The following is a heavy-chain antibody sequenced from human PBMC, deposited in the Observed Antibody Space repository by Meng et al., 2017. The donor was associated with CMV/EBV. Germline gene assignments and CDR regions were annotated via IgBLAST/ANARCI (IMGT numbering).Heavy chain of an antibody. CDR3: ARVSIVVVVAATWWFDP. CDR2: IYYSGST. J-gene: IGHJ5*02. D-gene: IGHD2-15*01. V-gene: IGHV4-39*07. CDR1: SISRSCYY. Sequence: SISRSCYYWGWIRQPPGKGLEWIGSIYYSGSTYYNPSLKSRVTISVDTSKNQFSLKLSSVTAADTAVYYCARVSIVVVVAATWWFDPWGQGTLVTVSS.